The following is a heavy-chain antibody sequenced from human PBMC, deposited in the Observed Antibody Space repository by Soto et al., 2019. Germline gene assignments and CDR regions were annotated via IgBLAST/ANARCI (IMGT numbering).Heavy chain of an antibody. J-gene: IGHJ3*02. D-gene: IGHD3-10*01. V-gene: IGHV3-23*01. Sequence: GGSLRLSCAASGFTFSSYAMSWVRQAPGKGLEWVSAISGSGGSTYYADSVKGRFTISRDNSKNTLYLQMNSLRAEDMAVYYCAKGAAGITMVRGVIIGDAFDIWGQGTMVTVSS. CDR2: ISGSGGST. CDR1: GFTFSSYA. CDR3: AKGAAGITMVRGVIIGDAFDI.